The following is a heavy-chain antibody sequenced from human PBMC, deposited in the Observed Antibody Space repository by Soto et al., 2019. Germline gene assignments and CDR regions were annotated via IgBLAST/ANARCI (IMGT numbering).Heavy chain of an antibody. V-gene: IGHV4-61*01. D-gene: IGHD3-22*01. CDR1: GGSVSSGSYY. CDR3: ASSYYYDSSGYQT. J-gene: IGHJ5*02. Sequence: SETLSLTCTVSGGSVSSGSYYWSWIRQPPGKGLEWIGYIYYSGSTNYNPSLKSRVTIPVDTSKNQFSLKLSSVTAADTAVYYCASSYYYDSSGYQTWGQGTLVTVSS. CDR2: IYYSGST.